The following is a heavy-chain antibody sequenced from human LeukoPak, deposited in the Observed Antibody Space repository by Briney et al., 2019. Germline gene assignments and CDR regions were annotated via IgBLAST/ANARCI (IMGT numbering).Heavy chain of an antibody. CDR3: ARCSRDSSGQPLEYYFDY. Sequence: PGGSLRLSCAASGFTFSSYAMHWVRQAPGKGLEWVAVIWYDGSNKYYADSVKGRFTISRDNSKNTLYLQMNSLRAEDTAVYYCARCSRDSSGQPLEYYFDYWGQGTLVTVSS. D-gene: IGHD6-19*01. V-gene: IGHV3-33*08. CDR1: GFTFSSYA. J-gene: IGHJ4*02. CDR2: IWYDGSNK.